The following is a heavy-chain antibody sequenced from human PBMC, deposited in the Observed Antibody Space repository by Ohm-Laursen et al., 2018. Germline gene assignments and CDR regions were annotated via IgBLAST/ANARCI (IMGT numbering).Heavy chain of an antibody. Sequence: GTLSLTCTVSGVSISSHYWSWIRQPAGKGLEWIGRIYSSGSTNYNPSLKSRVTMSVDTSKSQFSLKVNSVTAADTAVYYCARSFDTYYFDLWGQGTLVTVSS. J-gene: IGHJ4*02. V-gene: IGHV4-4*07. CDR3: ARSFDTYYFDL. CDR2: IYSSGST. CDR1: GVSISSHY.